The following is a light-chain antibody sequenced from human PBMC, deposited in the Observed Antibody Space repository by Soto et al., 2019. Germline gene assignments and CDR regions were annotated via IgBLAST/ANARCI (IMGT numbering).Light chain of an antibody. V-gene: IGKV1-8*01. Sequence: AIRMTQSPSSFSASTGDRVTITCRASQGISSYLAWYQQKPGKAPKLLIYAASTLQSGVPSRFSGSGSGTDFSLTISSLQPEDVATYFCQKYNSPPRTFGQGTKVDIK. CDR1: QGISSY. J-gene: IGKJ1*01. CDR3: QKYNSPPRT. CDR2: AAS.